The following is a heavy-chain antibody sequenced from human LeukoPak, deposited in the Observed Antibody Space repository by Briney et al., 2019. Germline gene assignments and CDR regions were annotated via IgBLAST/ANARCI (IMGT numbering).Heavy chain of an antibody. Sequence: SSETLSLTCAVSGGSFSAYYWTWIRQPPGKGLEWIGEINHSGSTNYNPSLKSRVTMSVDTSKNQFSLKLSSVTAADTAVYYCARFQGGGSYGNWFDPWGQGTLVTVSS. J-gene: IGHJ5*02. D-gene: IGHD2-15*01. CDR3: ARFQGGGSYGNWFDP. CDR2: INHSGST. V-gene: IGHV4-34*01. CDR1: GGSFSAYY.